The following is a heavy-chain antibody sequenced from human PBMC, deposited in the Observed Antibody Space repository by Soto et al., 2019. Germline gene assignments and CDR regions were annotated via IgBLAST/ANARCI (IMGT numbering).Heavy chain of an antibody. D-gene: IGHD6-13*01. CDR2: INRDGSEK. Sequence: GGSLRLSCAASGFTFNTGWMTWVRQAPGMGLEWVANINRDGSEKYYVDSVKGRFTISRDNAKSSLFLLMDSLRDEDTAVYYCARGGYSSSNYWWFWGQGTLVTVSS. CDR1: GFTFNTGW. J-gene: IGHJ4*02. V-gene: IGHV3-7*01. CDR3: ARGGYSSSNYWWF.